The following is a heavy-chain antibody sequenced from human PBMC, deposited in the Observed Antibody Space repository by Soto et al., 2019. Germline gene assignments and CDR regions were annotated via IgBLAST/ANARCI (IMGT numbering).Heavy chain of an antibody. CDR1: GGTFSSYA. V-gene: IGHV1-69*13. CDR2: IIPIFGTA. J-gene: IGHJ5*02. Sequence: GASVKVSCKAPGGTFSSYAISWVRQAPGQGLEWMGGIIPIFGTANYAQKFQGRATITADESTRTAYTELSSLRSEDTAVYYCVRGGPLGAAALAYCCGDCYSSWFDTCCQGTLVTVSS. D-gene: IGHD2-21*02. CDR3: VRGGPLGAAALAYCCGDCYSSWFDT.